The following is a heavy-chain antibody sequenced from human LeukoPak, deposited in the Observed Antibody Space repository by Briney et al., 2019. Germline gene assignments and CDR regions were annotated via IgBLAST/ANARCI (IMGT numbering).Heavy chain of an antibody. CDR1: GFTFSSYW. CDR3: TRVRGYDFDF. V-gene: IGHV3-74*01. D-gene: IGHD5-12*01. Sequence: GWSLRLSCAASGFTFSSYWMHWVRQVPGKGLVWVSRINSDASGTNYADSVKGRFTISRDNAKNTLYLQMNSLRAEDTAVYYCTRVRGYDFDFWGQGTLVTVSS. CDR2: INSDASGT. J-gene: IGHJ4*02.